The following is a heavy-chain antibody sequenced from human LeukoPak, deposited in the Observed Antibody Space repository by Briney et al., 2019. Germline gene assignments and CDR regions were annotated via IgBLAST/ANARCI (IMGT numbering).Heavy chain of an antibody. CDR1: GLTFSNFW. V-gene: IGHV3-23*01. CDR3: AKGDYYGSGSFGY. Sequence: GGSLRLSCVASGLTFSNFWMSWVRQAPGKGLEWVSAISGSGGSTYYADSVKGRFTISRDNSKNTLYLQMNSLRAEDTAVYYCAKGDYYGSGSFGYWGQGTLVTVSS. J-gene: IGHJ4*02. CDR2: ISGSGGST. D-gene: IGHD3-10*01.